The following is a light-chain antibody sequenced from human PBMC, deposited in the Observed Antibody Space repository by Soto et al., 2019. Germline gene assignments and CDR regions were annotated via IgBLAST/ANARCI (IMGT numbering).Light chain of an antibody. Sequence: ELVFTQSPGAPSLSPRGRPPHPCRASQSVSSSYLAWYQQKPGQAPGLLIYGASSRATGIPDRFSGSGSGTDFTFTISSLQPEDIATYYCQQYDNLPITFGQGTRLEIK. CDR2: GAS. CDR1: QSVSSSY. J-gene: IGKJ5*01. V-gene: IGKV3-20*01. CDR3: QQYDNLPIT.